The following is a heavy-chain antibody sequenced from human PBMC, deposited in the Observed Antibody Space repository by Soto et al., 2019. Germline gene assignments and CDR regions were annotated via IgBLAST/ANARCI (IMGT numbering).Heavy chain of an antibody. CDR3: ARTSGPLYY. D-gene: IGHD3-3*01. CDR1: GGSFSGYY. J-gene: IGHJ4*02. V-gene: IGHV4-34*01. CDR2: INHSGST. Sequence: SETLSLTCAVYGGSFSGYYRSWIRQPPGKGLEWIGEINHSGSTNYNPSLKSRVTISVDTSKNQFSLKLSSVTAADTAVYYCARTSGPLYYWGQGTLVTVSS.